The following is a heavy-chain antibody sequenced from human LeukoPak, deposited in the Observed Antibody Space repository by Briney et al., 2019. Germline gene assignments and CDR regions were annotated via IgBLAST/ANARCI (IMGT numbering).Heavy chain of an antibody. J-gene: IGHJ5*02. CDR1: GYTFTGYY. D-gene: IGHD6-6*01. CDR2: INPNSGGT. CDR3: ARLIAARLSWFDP. Sequence: ASVKVSCKASGYTFTGYYMHWVRQAPGQGLEWMGRINPNSGGTNYAQKFQGRVTMTRDTSISTAYMELSRLRSDDTAVYYCARLIAARLSWFDPWGQGTLVTVSS. V-gene: IGHV1-2*06.